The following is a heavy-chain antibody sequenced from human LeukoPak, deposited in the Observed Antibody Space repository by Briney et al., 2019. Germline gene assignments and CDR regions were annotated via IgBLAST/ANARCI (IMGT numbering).Heavy chain of an antibody. V-gene: IGHV4-38-2*02. Sequence: SETLSLTCTVSGYSISSGYYWGWIRQPPGKGLEWIGSIYYSGSTYYNPSLKSRVTISVDTSKNQFSLKLSSVTAADTAVYYCARYLDYGGNSRVFQHWGQGTLVTVSS. J-gene: IGHJ1*01. D-gene: IGHD4-23*01. CDR1: GYSISSGYY. CDR3: ARYLDYGGNSRVFQH. CDR2: IYYSGST.